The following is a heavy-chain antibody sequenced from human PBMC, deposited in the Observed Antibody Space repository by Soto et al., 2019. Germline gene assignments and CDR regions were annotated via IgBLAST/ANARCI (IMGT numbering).Heavy chain of an antibody. J-gene: IGHJ5*02. CDR1: GDSINNSHW. CDR3: AREVNSSPARGPNWFDP. CDR2: TYHIGTT. D-gene: IGHD6-13*01. V-gene: IGHV4-4*02. Sequence: QVQLQESGPGLVQPSGTLSLTCAVSGDSINNSHWWRWVRHTPGKGLEWIGETYHIGTTNHNPSLTNQVNISIDKSKNQSSLKMNSVTAADTAVYYCAREVNSSPARGPNWFDPWGQGTLVTVST.